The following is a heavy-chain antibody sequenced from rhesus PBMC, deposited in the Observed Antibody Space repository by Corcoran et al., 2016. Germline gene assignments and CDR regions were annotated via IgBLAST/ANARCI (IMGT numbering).Heavy chain of an antibody. CDR1: GGSISDSYR. CDR2: IYGSSTST. V-gene: IGHV4S10*01. Sequence: QVQLQESGPGVVKPSETMSLTCAVSGGSISDSYRWSWIRQPPGKGLEWIGYIYGSSTSTNYNPSLKSRVTISKDTSKNQCSLKLSSVTTADTAVYYCARGNSDWSVDYWGQGVLVTVSS. J-gene: IGHJ4*01. D-gene: IGHD6S26*01. CDR3: ARGNSDWSVDY.